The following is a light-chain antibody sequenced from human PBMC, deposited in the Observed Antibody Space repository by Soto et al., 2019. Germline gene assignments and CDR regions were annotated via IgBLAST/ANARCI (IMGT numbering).Light chain of an antibody. V-gene: IGKV1-5*03. CDR2: RAS. J-gene: IGKJ1*01. CDR1: EKISSW. CDR3: QEYHSFSVT. Sequence: DIQMTQSPSTLSASVGDRITITCRASEKISSWLAWYQQKPGRAPKLLIYRASKLQSGVPSRFSGSGSGTEFTLTISSLQPDDFATYYCQEYHSFSVTFGQGTKVDIK.